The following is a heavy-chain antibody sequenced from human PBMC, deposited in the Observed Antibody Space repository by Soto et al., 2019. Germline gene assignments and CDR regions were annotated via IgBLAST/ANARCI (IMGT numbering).Heavy chain of an antibody. D-gene: IGHD4-4*01. CDR3: VRGGSNYAS. V-gene: IGHV3-7*01. CDR2: IKPDESEK. Sequence: EVQLVESGGGLVQPGGSLRLSCTASGFTFSDSWMTWVRQAPGKGLEWVARIKPDESEKRYADSVEGRFSISRDNAKNSMYLQMDSLRGEDTAVYYCVRGGSNYASWGQGTLVTVSS. J-gene: IGHJ5*02. CDR1: GFTFSDSW.